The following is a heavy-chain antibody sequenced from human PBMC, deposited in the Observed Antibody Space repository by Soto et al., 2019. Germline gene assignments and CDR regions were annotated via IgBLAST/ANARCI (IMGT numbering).Heavy chain of an antibody. Sequence: ASVKVSCKVSGYTLTELSMHLVRQAPGKGLEWMGGFDPEDGETIYAQKFQGRVTMTEDTSTDTAYVELSSLRSEDTAVYYCATERLRYYDFWSGRKNYYMDVWGKGTTVTVSS. V-gene: IGHV1-24*01. D-gene: IGHD3-3*01. CDR1: GYTLTELS. CDR2: FDPEDGET. CDR3: ATERLRYYDFWSGRKNYYMDV. J-gene: IGHJ6*03.